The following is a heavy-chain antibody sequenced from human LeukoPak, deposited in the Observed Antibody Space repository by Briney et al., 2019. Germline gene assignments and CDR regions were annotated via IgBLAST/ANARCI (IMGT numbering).Heavy chain of an antibody. CDR1: GFTFSSYS. V-gene: IGHV3-21*01. CDR3: ARGAAANRDP. J-gene: IGHJ5*02. D-gene: IGHD6-13*01. Sequence: GGSLRLSCAASGFTFSSYSMNWVRQAPGKGLEWVSSISSSSIYTYYADSVKGRFTISRDNAKNSLYQKMNSLRAEDTAVYYCARGAAANRDPWGQGTLVTVSS. CDR2: ISSSSIYT.